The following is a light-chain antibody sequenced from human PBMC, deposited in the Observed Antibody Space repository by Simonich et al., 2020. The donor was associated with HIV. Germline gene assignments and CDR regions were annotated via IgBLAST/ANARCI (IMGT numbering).Light chain of an antibody. J-gene: IGKJ1*01. CDR1: QSVIYSSNNKNY. CDR3: QQYYITPHT. V-gene: IGKV4-1*01. CDR2: WAS. Sequence: DIVMTQSPDSLAVSLGERATINCKSSQSVIYSSNNKNYLAWYQQKPGQPPNLLIYWASTRESGVPDRFNGSGSETDFTLTISSLQAEDVAVYYCQQYYITPHTFGQGTKVEIK.